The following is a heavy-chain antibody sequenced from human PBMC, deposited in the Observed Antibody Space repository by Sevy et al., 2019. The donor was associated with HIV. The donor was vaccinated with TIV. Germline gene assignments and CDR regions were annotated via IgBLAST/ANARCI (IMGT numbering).Heavy chain of an antibody. CDR2: MNPDSGKR. V-gene: IGHV1-8*02. D-gene: IGHD3-22*01. J-gene: IGHJ6*02. CDR3: ARADLDSDTFFYYYGMDL. CDR1: GYTFTGYD. Sequence: ASVKVSCKTSGYTFTGYDINWVRQATGQGLEWMGWMNPDSGKRGYAPHFRGRVTLTTNTSTSTAYMELRSLRSEDSAVYFCARADLDSDTFFYYYGMDLWGQGTTVTVSS.